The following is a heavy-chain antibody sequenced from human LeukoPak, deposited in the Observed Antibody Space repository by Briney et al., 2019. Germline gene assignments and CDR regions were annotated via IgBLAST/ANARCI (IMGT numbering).Heavy chain of an antibody. CDR2: MSGGGGTT. Sequence: PGGSLRLSCAGSGFAFSSYPMSGVRQAPGKGLQWVSAMSGGGGTTYYADSVKGRFTITRDNSESTLYLQMDSLRAEDTAIYYCAARPLMPPRFDDWGQGTLVTVSS. V-gene: IGHV3-23*01. CDR1: GFAFSSYP. J-gene: IGHJ4*02. CDR3: AARPLMPPRFDD. D-gene: IGHD2-2*01.